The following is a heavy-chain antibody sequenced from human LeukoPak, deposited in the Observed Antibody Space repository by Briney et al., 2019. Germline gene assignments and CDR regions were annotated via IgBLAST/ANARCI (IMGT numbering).Heavy chain of an antibody. J-gene: IGHJ4*02. Sequence: RGSLRLSCAASGFTFSSYAMSWVRQAPGKGLEWVSAISGSGGSTYYADSVTGRFTISRDNSKNTLYLQMNSLRAEDTAVYYCAKGAVDTAMVTDLDYWGQGTLVTVSS. V-gene: IGHV3-23*01. CDR3: AKGAVDTAMVTDLDY. CDR2: ISGSGGST. CDR1: GFTFSSYA. D-gene: IGHD5-18*01.